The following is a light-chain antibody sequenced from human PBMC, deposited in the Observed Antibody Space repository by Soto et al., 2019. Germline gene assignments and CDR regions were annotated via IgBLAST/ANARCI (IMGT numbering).Light chain of an antibody. CDR3: QQYGSSPRVT. CDR2: GAS. Sequence: ELVLTQSPGTLSLSPGERASLSCRASQRVSSSYLAWYQQKPGQAPRLVLSGASSRATGIPDRFSGSGSGTDFSLTMSRLEPEDCAVYYCQQYGSSPRVTFGQGTRLEIK. CDR1: QRVSSSY. J-gene: IGKJ5*01. V-gene: IGKV3-20*01.